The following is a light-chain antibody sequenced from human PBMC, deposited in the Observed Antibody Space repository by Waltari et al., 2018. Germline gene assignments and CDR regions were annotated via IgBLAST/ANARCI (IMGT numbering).Light chain of an antibody. J-gene: IGLJ3*02. Sequence: QSVLTQAPSVSGAPGQRVTISCTGGDSNIASFSVNWYQHLPGRVPKLLIYENTNRPSGVPDRFSGSKSGTSAALASEGLQPEDEGDYYCQSYDNSRRGSVLFGGGTKVTV. V-gene: IGLV1-40*01. CDR2: ENT. CDR3: QSYDNSRRGSVL. CDR1: DSNIASFS.